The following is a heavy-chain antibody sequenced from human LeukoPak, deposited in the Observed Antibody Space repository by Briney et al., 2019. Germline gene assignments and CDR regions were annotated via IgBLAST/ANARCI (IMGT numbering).Heavy chain of an antibody. CDR3: ARDVEYSSSSGFDY. Sequence: ASVKVSCKASGYTFTGYYMHWVRQAPGQGLEWMGWINPNSGGTNYAQKFQGRVTMTRDTSISTAYMELSRLRSDDTAVYYCARDVEYSSSSGFDYWGQGTLVTVSS. V-gene: IGHV1-2*02. J-gene: IGHJ4*02. CDR1: GYTFTGYY. D-gene: IGHD6-6*01. CDR2: INPNSGGT.